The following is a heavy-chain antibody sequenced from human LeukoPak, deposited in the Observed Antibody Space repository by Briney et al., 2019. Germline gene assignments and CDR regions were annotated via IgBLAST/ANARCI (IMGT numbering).Heavy chain of an antibody. V-gene: IGHV4-59*01. J-gene: IGHJ6*03. CDR1: GGSISSYY. CDR3: ARDTPKETYYDFWSGYQGYYYMDV. Sequence: SETLSLTCTVSGGSISSYYWSWIRQPPGKGLEWIGYLYYSGSTHYTPSLSSPVSLLVDTSKNQYSLKLSSVTAADTAVYYCARDTPKETYYDFWSGYQGYYYMDVWGKGTTVTVSS. D-gene: IGHD3-3*01. CDR2: LYYSGST.